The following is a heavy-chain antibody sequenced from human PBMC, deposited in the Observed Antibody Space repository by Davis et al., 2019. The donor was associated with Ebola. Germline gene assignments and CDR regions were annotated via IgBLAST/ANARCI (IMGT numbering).Heavy chain of an antibody. V-gene: IGHV3-23*01. J-gene: IGHJ6*02. D-gene: IGHD5-12*01. CDR2: ISGRGSTI. CDR1: GFTFNSYG. Sequence: GESLKISCTASGFTFNSYGMSWVRQAPGKGLEWVSVISGRGSTIYYADSVKGRFTVSRDNSKSTLYLQMNSLRAEDTAVYYCARVGSGYDLGVWGQGTTVTVSS. CDR3: ARVGSGYDLGV.